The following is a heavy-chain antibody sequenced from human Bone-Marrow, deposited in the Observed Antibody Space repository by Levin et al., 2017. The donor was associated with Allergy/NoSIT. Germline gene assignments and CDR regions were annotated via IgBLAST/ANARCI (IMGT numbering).Heavy chain of an antibody. V-gene: IGHV2-5*02. D-gene: IGHD3-10*01. CDR1: VFSLTSRPVG. Sequence: TLSLTLTCTFSVFSLTSRPVGVAWIRQPPGKALQWLAVIYWDDDKRYSPSLRSRLTITKDTSQNQVVLTMTNVDPADTATYFCGHRRDQDGTWEGGVIDHWGQGVLVTFSS. CDR3: GHRRDQDGTWEGGVIDH. CDR2: IYWDDDK. J-gene: IGHJ4*02.